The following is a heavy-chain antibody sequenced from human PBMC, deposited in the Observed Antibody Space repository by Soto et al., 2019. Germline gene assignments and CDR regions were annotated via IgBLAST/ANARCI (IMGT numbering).Heavy chain of an antibody. Sequence: QAPLQESGPGLVKPSETLSLTCSVSGGSFFSYYWTWIRQPAGKGLEWIGRIYANGNANYNPSLKSRVTMSADTSKNQFSLRLRSVTAADTAVYYCARGVRDGYYGMDVWGPGATVTVSS. V-gene: IGHV4-4*07. D-gene: IGHD3-16*02. CDR3: ARGVRDGYYGMDV. CDR2: IYANGNA. J-gene: IGHJ6*02. CDR1: GGSFFSYY.